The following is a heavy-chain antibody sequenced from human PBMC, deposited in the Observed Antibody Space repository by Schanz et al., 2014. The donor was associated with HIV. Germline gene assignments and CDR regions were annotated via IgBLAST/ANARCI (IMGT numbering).Heavy chain of an antibody. CDR2: ISESGGRT. D-gene: IGHD2-15*01. J-gene: IGHJ4*01. CDR3: VRDAAGRFSDRSPGY. Sequence: EVQLLESGGGLEQPGGSLRLSCAASGFNFNNYAMTWVRQAQGKGLEWLSSISESGGRTYYADSVNGRFTISRDNSKNTLYLQMNSLRVEDTAVYYCVRDAAGRFSDRSPGYWGQGTLVIVSS. V-gene: IGHV3-23*01. CDR1: GFNFNNYA.